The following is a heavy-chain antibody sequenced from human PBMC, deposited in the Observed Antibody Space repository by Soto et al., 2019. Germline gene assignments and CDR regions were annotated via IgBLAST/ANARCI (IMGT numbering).Heavy chain of an antibody. CDR3: AKDHLETTVTTPSY. Sequence: QVQLVESGGGGVQPGRSLRLSCAASGFTFSSYGMHWVRQAPGKGLEWVAVISYDGNNTYYADSVKCRFTISRDNFKNTLYLQMDSLRAEDTAMYYCAKDHLETTVTTPSYWGHRTLVTVAS. CDR2: ISYDGNNT. V-gene: IGHV3-30*18. D-gene: IGHD4-17*01. CDR1: GFTFSSYG. J-gene: IGHJ4*01.